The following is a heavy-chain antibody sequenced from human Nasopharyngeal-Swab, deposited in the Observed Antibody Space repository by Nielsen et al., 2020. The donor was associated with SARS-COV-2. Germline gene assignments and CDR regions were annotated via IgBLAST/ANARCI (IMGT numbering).Heavy chain of an antibody. CDR2: MNPNSGNT. CDR3: ARGHRGYSGYDYYYYYIDV. V-gene: IGHV1-8*01. D-gene: IGHD5-12*01. J-gene: IGHJ6*03. Sequence: VRQAPGQGLEWMGWMNPNSGNTGYAQKFQGRVTMTRNTSISTAYMELSSLRSEDTAVYYCARGHRGYSGYDYYYYYIDVWGKGTTVTVSS.